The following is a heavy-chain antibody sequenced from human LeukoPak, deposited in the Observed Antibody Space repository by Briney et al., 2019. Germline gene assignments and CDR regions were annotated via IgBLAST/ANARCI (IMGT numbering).Heavy chain of an antibody. J-gene: IGHJ1*01. D-gene: IGHD5-24*01. V-gene: IGHV3-21*01. CDR3: ARDRDGYHADFQY. CDR1: GFTFSSYA. Sequence: GGSLRLSCAASGFTFSSYAMSWVRQAPGKGLEWVSSISSSSSYIYYADSVKGRFTISRDSSKNTLYLQMNSLRAEDTAVYYCARDRDGYHADFQYWGQGTLVTVSS. CDR2: ISSSSSYI.